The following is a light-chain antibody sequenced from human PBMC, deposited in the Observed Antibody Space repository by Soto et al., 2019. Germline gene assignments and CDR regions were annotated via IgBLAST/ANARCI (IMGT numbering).Light chain of an antibody. V-gene: IGKV3-20*01. CDR2: AAS. J-gene: IGKJ4*01. CDR3: QQYGSSPLT. Sequence: EIVLTQSPGTLSLSPGERATLSCRASQSVSISYLAWYQQKPGQAPRLLIYAASSRATGIPDRFSGGGSGTDFTLTISILEPEDFAVYYCQQYGSSPLTFGGGTKVEIK. CDR1: QSVSISY.